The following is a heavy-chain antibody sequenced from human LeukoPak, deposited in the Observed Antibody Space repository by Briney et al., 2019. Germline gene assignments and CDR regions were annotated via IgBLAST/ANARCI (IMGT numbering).Heavy chain of an antibody. J-gene: IGHJ4*02. CDR2: ISGSGGST. V-gene: IGHV3-23*01. D-gene: IGHD3-9*01. Sequence: GGSLRLSCAASGFTFSSYAMSWVRQAPGKGLEWVSAISGSGGSTYYADSVKGRFTISRDNSKNTLYLQMNSLRAEDTAVYYCAKSKSYILTGYSTNWGQGTLVTVSS. CDR1: GFTFSSYA. CDR3: AKSKSYILTGYSTN.